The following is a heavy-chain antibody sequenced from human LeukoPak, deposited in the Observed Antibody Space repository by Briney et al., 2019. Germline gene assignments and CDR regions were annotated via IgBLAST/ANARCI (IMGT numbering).Heavy chain of an antibody. J-gene: IGHJ4*02. V-gene: IGHV3-9*01. CDR3: AKTPLPYSSSWYDGGYFDY. CDR2: ISWNSGSI. D-gene: IGHD6-13*01. CDR1: GFTFDDYA. Sequence: PGRSLRLSCAASGFTFDDYAMHWVRQAPGKGLEWVSGISWNSGSIGYADSVKGRFTISRDNAKNSLYLQMNSLRAEDTALYYCAKTPLPYSSSWYDGGYFDYWGQGTLVTVSS.